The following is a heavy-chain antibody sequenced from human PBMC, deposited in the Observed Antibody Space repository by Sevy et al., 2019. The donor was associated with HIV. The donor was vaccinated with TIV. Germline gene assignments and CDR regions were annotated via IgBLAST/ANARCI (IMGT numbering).Heavy chain of an antibody. CDR1: GFTFSSYW. D-gene: IGHD6-13*01. J-gene: IGHJ6*02. CDR3: AREGIAAAGGHWYYYYGMDV. V-gene: IGHV3-7*01. Sequence: GGSLRLSCAASGFTFSSYWMSWVRQAPGKGLEWVANIKQDGSEKYYVDSVKGRFTISRDNAKNSLYLQMNSLRAEDTAVYYCAREGIAAAGGHWYYYYGMDVWGQGTTVTVSS. CDR2: IKQDGSEK.